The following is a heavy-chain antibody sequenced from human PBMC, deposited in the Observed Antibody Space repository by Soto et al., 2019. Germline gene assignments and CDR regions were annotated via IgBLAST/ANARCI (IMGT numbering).Heavy chain of an antibody. D-gene: IGHD5-12*01. J-gene: IGHJ4*02. CDR2: IYYSGST. CDR1: GGSISSSSYY. V-gene: IGHV4-39*01. Sequence: PSETLSLTCTVSGGSISSSSYYWGWIRQPPGKGLEWIGSIYYSGSTYYNPSLKSRVTISVDTSKNQSSLKLSSVTAADTAVYYCERQAVEMATIVYWGQGTLVTVS. CDR3: ERQAVEMATIVY.